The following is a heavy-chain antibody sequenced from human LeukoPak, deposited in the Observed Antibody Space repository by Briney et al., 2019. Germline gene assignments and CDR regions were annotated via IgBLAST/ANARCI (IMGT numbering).Heavy chain of an antibody. CDR2: VSTGSNYI. V-gene: IGHV3-21*01. CDR3: AKDRPVGITGGDAFDI. CDR1: GFTFSSYS. Sequence: PGGSLRLSCTASGFTFSSYSLNWVRQAPGKGLEWVSSVSTGSNYIYYADSVKGRFTISRDNDKNSLYLQMNSLRPEDTAVYYCAKDRPVGITGGDAFDIWGQGTMVTVSS. J-gene: IGHJ3*02. D-gene: IGHD1-1*01.